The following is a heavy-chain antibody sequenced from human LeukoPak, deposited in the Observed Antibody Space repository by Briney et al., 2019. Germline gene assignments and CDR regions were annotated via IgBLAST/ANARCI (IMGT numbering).Heavy chain of an antibody. D-gene: IGHD6-13*01. V-gene: IGHV3-66*01. CDR1: GFIVSSNY. Sequence: GGSLRLSCSASGFIVSSNYMSWVRQAPGRGLEWVSVIYSGGSTYYADSVKGRFTISRDNSKNTLDLQMNSLRAEDTAVYYCAKERGAAAATVYFDYWGQGTQVTVSS. CDR3: AKERGAAAATVYFDY. CDR2: IYSGGST. J-gene: IGHJ4*02.